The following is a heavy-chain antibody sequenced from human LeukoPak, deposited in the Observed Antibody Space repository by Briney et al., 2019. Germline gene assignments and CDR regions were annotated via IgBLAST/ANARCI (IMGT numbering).Heavy chain of an antibody. D-gene: IGHD3-3*01. CDR3: ARVIVHGFVEWLLTPFDY. Sequence: GGSLRLSCAASGFTFSSYAMHWVRQAPGKGLEWVAVILYDGSNKYYADSVKGRFTISRDNSKNTLYLQMNSLRAEDTAVYYCARVIVHGFVEWLLTPFDYWGQGTLVTVSS. CDR1: GFTFSSYA. V-gene: IGHV3-30-3*01. CDR2: ILYDGSNK. J-gene: IGHJ4*02.